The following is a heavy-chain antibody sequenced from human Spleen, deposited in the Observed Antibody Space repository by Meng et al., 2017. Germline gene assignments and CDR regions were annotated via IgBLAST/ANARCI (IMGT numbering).Heavy chain of an antibody. CDR2: IKSKPDGETI. Sequence: GESLKISCAASGFTFTSYAMSWVRQAPGKGLEWVGRIKSKPDGETIDYGAPVKGRFTISRDDSKNTVYLQMNSLKTEDTAVYYCSGHIDYWDQGTLVTVS. J-gene: IGHJ4*02. CDR1: GFTFTSYA. V-gene: IGHV3-15*01. D-gene: IGHD5-12*01. CDR3: SGHIDY.